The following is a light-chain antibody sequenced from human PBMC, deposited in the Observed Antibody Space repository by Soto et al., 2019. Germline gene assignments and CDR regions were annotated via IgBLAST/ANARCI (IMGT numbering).Light chain of an antibody. CDR2: DAS. CDR1: HSGSSY. Sequence: EIVLTQSPATLSFSPGERATLSCRASHSGSSYLAWYQQKPGQAPRLLIYDASNRATGIPARFSGSGSGTDFTLTISSLEPEDFAVYYCQQRSNWPPITFGQGTRLEIK. V-gene: IGKV3-11*01. J-gene: IGKJ5*01. CDR3: QQRSNWPPIT.